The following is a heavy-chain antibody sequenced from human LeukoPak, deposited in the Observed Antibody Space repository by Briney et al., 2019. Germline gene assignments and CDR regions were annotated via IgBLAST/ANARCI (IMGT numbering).Heavy chain of an antibody. Sequence: SETLSLTCTVSGGSISSYYWSWIRQPPGKGLEWIGYIYYSGSTNYNPSLKSRVTISVDTSKNQFSLKLSSVTAADTAVYYCARQIRTGTTDYWGQGTLVTVSS. V-gene: IGHV4-59*08. J-gene: IGHJ4*02. CDR2: IYYSGST. D-gene: IGHD1-1*01. CDR1: GGSISSYY. CDR3: ARQIRTGTTDY.